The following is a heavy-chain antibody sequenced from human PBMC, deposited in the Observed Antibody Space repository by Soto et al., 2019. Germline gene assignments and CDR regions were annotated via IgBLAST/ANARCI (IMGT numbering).Heavy chain of an antibody. V-gene: IGHV4-59*01. CDR1: GVSIPVYH. D-gene: IGHD4-17*01. J-gene: IGHJ5*02. CDR2: IFSRGTP. Sequence: QVQLQESGPGLVKPSGTLSLTCPVSGVSIPVYHWGWTRQSPGRGLEWIGYIFSRGTPTYNPSLKSRVTISVDTSRNQFSLKLNSLTAADTAMYFCAKRFGDYVGWFDPWGQGALVIVSS. CDR3: AKRFGDYVGWFDP.